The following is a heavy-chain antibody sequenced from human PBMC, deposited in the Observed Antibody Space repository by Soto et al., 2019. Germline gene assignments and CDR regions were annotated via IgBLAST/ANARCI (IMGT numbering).Heavy chain of an antibody. V-gene: IGHV3-21*03. CDR1: GFDFTTFS. CDR2: ISPSSPYT. CDR3: ARRPEYFWSGYPEAFDF. Sequence: EVQLVESGGGLVKPGGSLRLSCAASGFDFTTFSMNWVRQAPGKGLEWVSFISPSSPYTSYADSVKGRFIISGDNAENSVYLQMSSLRAEDTGVYYCARRPEYFWSGYPEAFDFWGPGTLVIVSS. D-gene: IGHD3-3*01. J-gene: IGHJ4*02.